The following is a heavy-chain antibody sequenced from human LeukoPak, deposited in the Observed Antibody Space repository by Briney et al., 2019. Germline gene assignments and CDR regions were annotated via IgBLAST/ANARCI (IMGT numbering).Heavy chain of an antibody. CDR1: GYSFSSFW. D-gene: IGHD3-22*01. CDR2: IYPGDSDT. V-gene: IGHV5-51*01. CDR3: ARQQGGYDSSGTPSDY. Sequence: GESLKISCKGSGYSFSSFWIGWVRQMPGKGLEWMGIIYPGDSDTRYSPSFQGQVTISADKSISTVYLQWSSLKASDTAMYYCARQQGGYDSSGTPSDYWGQGTLVTVSS. J-gene: IGHJ4*02.